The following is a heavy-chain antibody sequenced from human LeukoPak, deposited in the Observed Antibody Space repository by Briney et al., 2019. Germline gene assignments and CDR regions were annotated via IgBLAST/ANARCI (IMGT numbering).Heavy chain of an antibody. V-gene: IGHV3-23*01. Sequence: GGSLRLSCAASGFAFSNFAMSWVRQAPGKGLEWVSAMSGSGYYTYYVESVKGRFTTSRDNSKNTLYLHMNSLRADDTAVYYCAKMEGQRLYDYCMDVWGRGTTVTVSS. CDR1: GFAFSNFA. CDR3: AKMEGQRLYDYCMDV. D-gene: IGHD3-3*01. CDR2: MSGSGYYT. J-gene: IGHJ6*03.